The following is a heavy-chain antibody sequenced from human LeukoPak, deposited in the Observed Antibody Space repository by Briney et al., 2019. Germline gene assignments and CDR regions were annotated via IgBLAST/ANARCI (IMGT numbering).Heavy chain of an antibody. D-gene: IGHD3-3*01. CDR3: TTDPNYDFWSGYYPFDY. J-gene: IGHJ4*02. Sequence: GGSLRLSCAASGFTFSSYAMSWVRQAPGKGLEWVGRIKSKTDGGTTDYAAPVKGRFTISRDDSKNTLYLQMNSLKTEDTAVYYCTTDPNYDFWSGYYPFDYWGQGTLVTVSS. CDR1: GFTFSSYA. CDR2: IKSKTDGGTT. V-gene: IGHV3-15*01.